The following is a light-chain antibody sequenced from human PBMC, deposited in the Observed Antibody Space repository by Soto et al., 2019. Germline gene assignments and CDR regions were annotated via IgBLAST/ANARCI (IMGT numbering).Light chain of an antibody. Sequence: QSALTQPASVSGSAGQSITTSSTVTSSDVGAYNYDSWYQQHPGKAPKLRIYQVSNRPSGISNRFSGSKSGNTASLTISGLQAEDEADYYCSSYTMISTYVFGSGTKVTVL. CDR2: QVS. V-gene: IGLV2-14*01. CDR3: SSYTMISTYV. CDR1: SSDVGAYNY. J-gene: IGLJ1*01.